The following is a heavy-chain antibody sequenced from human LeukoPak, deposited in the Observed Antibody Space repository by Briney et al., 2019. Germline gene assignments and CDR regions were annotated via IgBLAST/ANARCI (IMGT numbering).Heavy chain of an antibody. D-gene: IGHD2-2*01. Sequence: GGSLRLSCAASGFTFSSYGMSWVRQAPGKGLDWVSAVSSGGNSNYADSVTGRFTISRDNSKNTLYLQMNSLRAEDTAVYYCARDSGVVPAALGEEAFDIWGQGTMVTVSS. J-gene: IGHJ3*02. V-gene: IGHV3-23*01. CDR3: ARDSGVVPAALGEEAFDI. CDR2: VSSGGNS. CDR1: GFTFSSYG.